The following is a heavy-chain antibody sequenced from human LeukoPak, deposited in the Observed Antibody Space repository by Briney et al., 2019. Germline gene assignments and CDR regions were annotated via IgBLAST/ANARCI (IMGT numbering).Heavy chain of an antibody. CDR1: VFTLDDCG. V-gene: IGHV3-20*01. CDR3: PRAAVATFEYTWFDP. CDR2: INHNRGRT. J-gene: IGHJ5*02. D-gene: IGHD5-12*01. Sequence: RGGGSLRLSCAPSVFTLDDCGMMWVRQAPGKGVEGVSGINHNRGRTGYAPSVKRRFTICRDNAKNSLYLQMKSLSAEDTALYHCPRAAVATFEYTWFDPWGQGTLVTVSS.